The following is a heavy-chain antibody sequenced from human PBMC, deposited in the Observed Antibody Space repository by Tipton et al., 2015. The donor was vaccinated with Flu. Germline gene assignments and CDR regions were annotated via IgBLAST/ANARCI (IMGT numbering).Heavy chain of an antibody. CDR2: IYHSGTT. CDR1: GYSIRSAYY. Sequence: LRLSCSVSGYSIRSAYYWGWVRRPPGEGLEWIGTIYHSGTTYYNPSLKSRLTISVDTSKNQFSLRLSSVTAADTAVYYCARHTGDSVRGVIDYWGQGTLVTVSS. V-gene: IGHV4-38-2*01. D-gene: IGHD3-10*02. J-gene: IGHJ4*02. CDR3: ARHTGDSVRGVIDY.